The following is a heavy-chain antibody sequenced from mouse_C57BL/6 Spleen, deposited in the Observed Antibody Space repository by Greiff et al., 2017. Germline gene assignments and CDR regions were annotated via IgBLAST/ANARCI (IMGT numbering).Heavy chain of an antibody. D-gene: IGHD2-1*01. J-gene: IGHJ3*01. V-gene: IGHV1-52*01. Sequence: QVQLQQPGAELVRPGSSVKLSCKASGYTFTSYWMHWVKQRPIQGLEWIGNIDPSDSETHYNQKFKDKATLTVDKSSSTAYMQLSSLTSEDSSVYYGARGGYYGNYAWFAYWGQGTLGTVSA. CDR3: ARGGYYGNYAWFAY. CDR1: GYTFTSYW. CDR2: IDPSDSET.